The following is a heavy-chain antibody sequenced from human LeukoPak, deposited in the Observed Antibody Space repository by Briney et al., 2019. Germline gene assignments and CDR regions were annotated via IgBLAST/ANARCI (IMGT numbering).Heavy chain of an antibody. D-gene: IGHD3-10*01. Sequence: SETLSLTCAVYGGSFSGYYWSWIRQPPGKGLEWIGEINHSGSTNYNPSLKSRVTISVDTSKNQFSLKLSSVTAADTAVYYCARRLITMVQGVRVPVFDYWGQGTLVTVSS. CDR3: ARRLITMVQGVRVPVFDY. CDR1: GGSFSGYY. V-gene: IGHV4-34*01. CDR2: INHSGST. J-gene: IGHJ4*02.